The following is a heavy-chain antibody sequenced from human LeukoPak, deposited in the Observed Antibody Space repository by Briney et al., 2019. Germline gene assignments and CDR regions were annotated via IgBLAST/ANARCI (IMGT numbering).Heavy chain of an antibody. Sequence: SETLSLTCTVSGGSISGYYWSWIRQPPGKGLEWIGYIYYSGSTNYNPSLKSRVTISVDTSKNQFSLKLSSVTAADTAVYYCARQLRYCSGGSCPFYFDYWGQGTLVTVSS. J-gene: IGHJ4*02. CDR2: IYYSGST. V-gene: IGHV4-59*01. D-gene: IGHD2-15*01. CDR3: ARQLRYCSGGSCPFYFDY. CDR1: GGSISGYY.